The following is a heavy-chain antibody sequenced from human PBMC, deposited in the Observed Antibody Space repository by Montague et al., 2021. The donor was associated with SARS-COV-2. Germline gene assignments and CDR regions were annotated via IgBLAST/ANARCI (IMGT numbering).Heavy chain of an antibody. V-gene: IGHV4-59*01. CDR3: VRDHPYGGPRGAYDI. CDR1: GGSITGYY. J-gene: IGHJ3*02. D-gene: IGHD4-23*01. CDR2: IYGGGAV. Sequence: SETLSLTCTVSGGSITGYYWSWLRRSPGKGLEWIAYIYGGGAVNYNPSLGSRVTISTDTSKNQLSLKVNSVTAVDTAVYYCVRDHPYGGPRGAYDIWGQGTVVTVSS.